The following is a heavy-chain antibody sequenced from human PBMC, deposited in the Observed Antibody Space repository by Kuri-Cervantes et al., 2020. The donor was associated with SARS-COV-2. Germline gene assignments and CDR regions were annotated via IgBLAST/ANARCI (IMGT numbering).Heavy chain of an antibody. J-gene: IGHJ4*02. Sequence: SGPTLVKPTQTLTLTCTFSGFSLSTSGMCVSWIRQPPGKALEWLARIDWDDDKYYSTSLKTMLTISKDTSKTQVVLTMTNMDPVDTATYYCARMTVTTALDYWGQGTLVTVSS. CDR1: GFSLSTSGMC. CDR2: IDWDDDK. CDR3: ARMTVTTALDY. D-gene: IGHD4-17*01. V-gene: IGHV2-70*11.